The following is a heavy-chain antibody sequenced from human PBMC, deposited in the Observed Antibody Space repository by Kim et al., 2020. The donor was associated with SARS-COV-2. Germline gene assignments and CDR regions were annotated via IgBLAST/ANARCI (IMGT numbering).Heavy chain of an antibody. J-gene: IGHJ4*02. V-gene: IGHV4-31*02. CDR3: AGGRITIFGVVTEFDY. Sequence: SPQSRVTISVDTSKSQFSLKLSSVTAADTAVYYCAGGRITIFGVVTEFDYWGQGTLVTVSS. D-gene: IGHD3-3*01.